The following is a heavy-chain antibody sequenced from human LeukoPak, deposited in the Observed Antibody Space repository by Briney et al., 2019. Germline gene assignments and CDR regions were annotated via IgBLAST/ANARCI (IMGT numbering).Heavy chain of an antibody. CDR2: ISGSGGST. Sequence: GGSLSLSCAASGFTFSSYGMSWVRQAPGKGLEWVSAISGSGGSTYYADSVKGRFTISRDNSKNTLYLQMNSLRAEDTAVYYCARTPRWLQIPYYFDYWGQGTLVTVSS. CDR1: GFTFSSYG. D-gene: IGHD5-24*01. J-gene: IGHJ4*02. V-gene: IGHV3-23*01. CDR3: ARTPRWLQIPYYFDY.